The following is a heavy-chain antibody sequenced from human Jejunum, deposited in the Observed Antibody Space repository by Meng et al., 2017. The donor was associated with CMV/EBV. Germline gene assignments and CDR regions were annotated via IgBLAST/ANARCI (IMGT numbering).Heavy chain of an antibody. CDR2: IYDSGSA. V-gene: IGHV4-39*07. J-gene: IGHJ4*02. CDR1: GDSISSSSHH. CDR3: TRGLGSYGSRIDY. D-gene: IGHD5-18*01. Sequence: GDSISSSSHHWGWIRQPPGKGLEWIGNIYDSGSAYYNPSLKSRGTISVDTSKNQFSLKLSSVTAADTAVYYCTRGLGSYGSRIDYWGQGTLVTVSS.